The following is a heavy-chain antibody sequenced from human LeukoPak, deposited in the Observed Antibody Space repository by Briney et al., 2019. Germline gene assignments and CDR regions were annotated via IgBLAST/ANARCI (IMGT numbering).Heavy chain of an antibody. V-gene: IGHV3-21*01. CDR3: ARDYMVRGVMGAFDI. CDR1: GFTFSSYS. CDR2: ISSSSSYI. Sequence: AGGSLTLSCAASGFTFSSYSMNWVRQAPGKGVEWFSSISSSSSYIYYADSVKGRFTISRDNAKNSLYLQMNSLRAEDTAVYYCARDYMVRGVMGAFDIWGQGTMVTVSS. D-gene: IGHD3-10*01. J-gene: IGHJ3*02.